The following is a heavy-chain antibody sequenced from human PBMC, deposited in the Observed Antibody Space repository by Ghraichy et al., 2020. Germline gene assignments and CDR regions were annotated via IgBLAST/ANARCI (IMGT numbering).Heavy chain of an antibody. J-gene: IGHJ3*02. V-gene: IGHV3-7*01. CDR3: ISGRAFDI. CDR2: IKQDGSEK. CDR1: GLTFSSYW. Sequence: GGSLRLSCAASGLTFSSYWMSWVRQAPGKGLEWVANIKQDGSEKYYVDSVKGRFTISRDNAKNSLSLQMNSLRAEDTAVYYCISGRAFDIWGQGTIVTVSS. D-gene: IGHD6-25*01.